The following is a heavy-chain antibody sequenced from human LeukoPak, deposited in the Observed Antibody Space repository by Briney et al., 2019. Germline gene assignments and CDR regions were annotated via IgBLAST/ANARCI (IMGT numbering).Heavy chain of an antibody. CDR2: ISYDGSNK. CDR3: AELGITMIGGV. J-gene: IGHJ6*04. CDR1: GFTFSSYG. Sequence: GGSLRLSCAASGFTFSSYGMHWVRQAPGKGLEWVAVISYDGSNKYYADSVKGRFTISRDNAKNSLYLQMNSLRAEDTAVYYCAELGITMIGGVWGKGTTVTISS. V-gene: IGHV3-30*18. D-gene: IGHD3-10*02.